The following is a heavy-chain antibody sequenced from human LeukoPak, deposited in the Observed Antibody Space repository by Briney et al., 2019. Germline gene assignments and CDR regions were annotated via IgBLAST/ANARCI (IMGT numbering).Heavy chain of an antibody. CDR3: ARDPYPEGYFDY. V-gene: IGHV4-34*01. J-gene: IGHJ4*02. Sequence: SETLSLTCAVYGGSFSGYYWSWIRQPPGKGLEWIGEINHSGSTNYNPSLKSRVTISVDTSKNQFSLKLSSVTAADTAVYYCARDPYPEGYFDYWGQGTLVTVSS. CDR1: GGSFSGYY. CDR2: INHSGST. D-gene: IGHD2-21*01.